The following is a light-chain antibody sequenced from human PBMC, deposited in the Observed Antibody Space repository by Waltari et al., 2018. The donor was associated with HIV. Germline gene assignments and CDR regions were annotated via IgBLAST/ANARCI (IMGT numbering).Light chain of an antibody. CDR2: AAS. V-gene: IGKV1-39*01. CDR3: LQTYSTPPT. CDR1: QSIGSF. J-gene: IGKJ2*01. Sequence: DTHVTQSPSSLSASVGDRVTITCRASQSIGSFLNWYHHRPGRGPKLLIYAASSLQSGVPARFSGSVSGTDFTLIISNLQPEDLGAYYCLQTYSTPPTFGQGTKLEIK.